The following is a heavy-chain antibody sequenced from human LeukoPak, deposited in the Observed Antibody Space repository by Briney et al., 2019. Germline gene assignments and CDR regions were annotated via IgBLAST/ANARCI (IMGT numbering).Heavy chain of an antibody. CDR3: ARSLSDDPLADAFDI. Sequence: GGSLRLSCAASGFTFSSYAMSWVRQAPGKGLEWVSAISGSGGGTYYADSEKGRFTISRDNSKNTLYLQMNSLRAEDTAVYYCARSLSDDPLADAFDIWGQGTMVTVSS. J-gene: IGHJ3*02. CDR1: GFTFSSYA. CDR2: ISGSGGGT. V-gene: IGHV3-23*01.